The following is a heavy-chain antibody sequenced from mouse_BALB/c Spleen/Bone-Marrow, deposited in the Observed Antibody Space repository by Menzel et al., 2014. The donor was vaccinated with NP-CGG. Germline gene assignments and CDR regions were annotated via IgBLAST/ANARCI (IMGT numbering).Heavy chain of an antibody. J-gene: IGHJ1*01. CDR3: ASYRYGWYFVV. CDR1: GFNIKDTY. D-gene: IGHD2-14*01. CDR2: IDPAIFT. Sequence: EVQLQQSGAELVKPGASVKLPCTASGFNIKDTYQHWVKQRPEQGLDWIGRIDPAIFTKYDPKFQGKATITADTSSNTAYLHLSSLTSEDTAVYYCASYRYGWYFVVWSAGTTVTVSS. V-gene: IGHV14-3*02.